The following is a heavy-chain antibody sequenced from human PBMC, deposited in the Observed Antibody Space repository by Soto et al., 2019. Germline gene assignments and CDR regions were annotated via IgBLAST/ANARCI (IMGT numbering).Heavy chain of an antibody. D-gene: IGHD3-3*01. Sequence: SAGSLRPSCAASGFTFSSYAMSWVRQAPGKGLEWVSAISDSGGSTYYADSVKGRFTISRDNSKNTLYLQMNSLRAEDTAVYYCAKGVRFLEWLSPLDVWGQGTTVTVSS. J-gene: IGHJ6*02. CDR2: ISDSGGST. CDR3: AKGVRFLEWLSPLDV. CDR1: GFTFSSYA. V-gene: IGHV3-23*01.